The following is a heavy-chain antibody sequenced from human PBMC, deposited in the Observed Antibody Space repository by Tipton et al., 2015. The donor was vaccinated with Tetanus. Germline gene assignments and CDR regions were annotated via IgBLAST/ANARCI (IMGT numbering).Heavy chain of an antibody. CDR3: AKVPFYYGSGNLGATYFDL. Sequence: SLRLSCAASGFTFGSYGMHWVRQAPGKGLEWVAVISYDGSNKYYADSVKGRFTISRDNSKNTLYLQMNSLRAEDTAVYYCAKVPFYYGSGNLGATYFDLWGRGTLVTVSS. D-gene: IGHD3-10*01. CDR2: ISYDGSNK. CDR1: GFTFGSYG. J-gene: IGHJ2*01. V-gene: IGHV3-30*18.